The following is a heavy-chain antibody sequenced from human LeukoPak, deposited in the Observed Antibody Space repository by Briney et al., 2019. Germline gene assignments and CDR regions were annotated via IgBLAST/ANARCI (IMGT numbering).Heavy chain of an antibody. J-gene: IGHJ3*02. CDR2: INPSGGST. D-gene: IGHD2-2*01. V-gene: IGHV1-46*01. CDR1: GYTFTSYY. Sequence: ASVKVSCKASGYTFTSYYMHWVRQAPGQGLEWMGIINPSGGSTSYAQKFQGRVTMTRDTSTSTVYMELSSLRSEDTAVYYCARESAGCSSTSCYRGSMTTVTTGAFDIWGQGTMVTVSS. CDR3: ARESAGCSSTSCYRGSMTTVTTGAFDI.